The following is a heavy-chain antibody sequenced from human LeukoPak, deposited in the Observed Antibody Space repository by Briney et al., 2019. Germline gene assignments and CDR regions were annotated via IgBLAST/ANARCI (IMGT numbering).Heavy chain of an antibody. J-gene: IGHJ4*02. V-gene: IGHV3-11*04. Sequence: NTGGSLRLSCAASGFTFSDYYMSWIRQAPGKGLEWVSYISSSGSTIYYADSVEGRFTISRDNSKNTLYLQMNSLRAEDTAVYYCARRGGSGDFDYWGQGTLVTVSS. D-gene: IGHD3-10*01. CDR2: ISSSGSTI. CDR1: GFTFSDYY. CDR3: ARRGGSGDFDY.